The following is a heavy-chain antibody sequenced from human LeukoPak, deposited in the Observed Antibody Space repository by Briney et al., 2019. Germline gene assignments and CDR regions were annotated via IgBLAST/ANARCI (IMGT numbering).Heavy chain of an antibody. CDR1: GDIFNSYS. CDR3: ARVGRSRGSLPNSYYYMDV. J-gene: IGHJ6*03. Sequence: SVKVSCKASGDIFNSYSISWVRQAPGQGLEWMGGIIPMFGSANYAQTFQDRVTITTDQSTGTAYMELSSLSSEDTAVYYCARVGRSRGSLPNSYYYMDVWGTGTTVTVSS. V-gene: IGHV1-69*05. D-gene: IGHD1-26*01. CDR2: IIPMFGSA.